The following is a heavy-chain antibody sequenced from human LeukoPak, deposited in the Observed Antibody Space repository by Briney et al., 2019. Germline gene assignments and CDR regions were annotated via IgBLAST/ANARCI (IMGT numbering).Heavy chain of an antibody. V-gene: IGHV4-59*12. CDR3: ARPRSGYYDRGAFDI. D-gene: IGHD3-22*01. CDR1: GGSISSYC. CDR2: IYYSGTT. J-gene: IGHJ3*02. Sequence: SETLSLTCTVSGGSISSYCWSWIRQPPGKGLEWIGYIYYSGTTNYNPSLKSRVSISVDTSKNQFSLKLSSLTAADTAVYYCARPRSGYYDRGAFDIWGQGTMVTVSS.